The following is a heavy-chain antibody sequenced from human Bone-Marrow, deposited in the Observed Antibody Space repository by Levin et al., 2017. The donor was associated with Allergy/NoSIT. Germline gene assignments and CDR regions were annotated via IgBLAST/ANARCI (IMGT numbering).Heavy chain of an antibody. CDR3: ARLIGAVHYFDP. CDR1: GYRFTSYW. Sequence: LGESLKISCKTSGYRFTSYWIAWVRQMPGEGLEWMGTIFPGDSDTRYNASFEGQVTISADKSISTVYLQWSSLKASDTAMYYCARLIGAVHYFDPWGQGTLVTVSS. CDR2: IFPGDSDT. V-gene: IGHV5-51*01. D-gene: IGHD3-22*01. J-gene: IGHJ5*02.